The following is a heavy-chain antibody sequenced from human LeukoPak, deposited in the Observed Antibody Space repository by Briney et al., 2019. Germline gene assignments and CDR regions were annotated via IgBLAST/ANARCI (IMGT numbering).Heavy chain of an antibody. CDR2: VNPRGST. Sequence: SGGSLRLSCAASGFTFSSYWMSWVRQAPGKGLEWIGEVNPRGSTNYNPSLKTRVTISADTSKNQFSLRLTSVTAAGTAVYYCARSPLWTIAARPLDNWGQGALVTVSS. D-gene: IGHD6-6*01. CDR3: ARSPLWTIAARPLDN. CDR1: GFTFSSYW. J-gene: IGHJ4*02. V-gene: IGHV4-34*01.